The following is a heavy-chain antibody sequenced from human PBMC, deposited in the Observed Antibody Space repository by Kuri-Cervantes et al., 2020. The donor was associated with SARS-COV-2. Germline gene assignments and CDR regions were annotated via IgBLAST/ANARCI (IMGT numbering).Heavy chain of an antibody. CDR1: GFTVSSNY. CDR2: INHSGST. J-gene: IGHJ5*02. V-gene: IGHV4-34*01. Sequence: ESLKISCAASGFTVSSNYMSWIRQPPGKGLEWIGEINHSGSTNYNPSLKSRVTISVDTSKNQFSLKLSSVTAADTAVYYCARSFRYSGSWSNWFDPWGQGTLVTVSS. CDR3: ARSFRYSGSWSNWFDP. D-gene: IGHD1-26*01.